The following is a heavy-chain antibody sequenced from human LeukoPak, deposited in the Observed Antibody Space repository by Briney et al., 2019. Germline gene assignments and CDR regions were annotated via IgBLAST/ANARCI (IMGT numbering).Heavy chain of an antibody. CDR2: IYYSGST. V-gene: IGHV4-61*05. J-gene: IGHJ4*02. CDR3: ARRYDFWSGYYLDY. D-gene: IGHD3-3*01. Sequence: SENLSLTCTVSGGSISSSSYYWGWIRQPPGKGLEWIGYIYYSGSTNYNPSLKSRVTISVDTSKNQFSLKLSSVTAADTAVYYCARRYDFWSGYYLDYWGQGTLVTVSS. CDR1: GGSISSSSYY.